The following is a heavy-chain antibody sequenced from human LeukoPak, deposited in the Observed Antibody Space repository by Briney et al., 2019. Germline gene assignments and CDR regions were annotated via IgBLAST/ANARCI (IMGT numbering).Heavy chain of an antibody. CDR2: ISSSSSSI. CDR1: GFTFSSYS. CDR3: ARSSAVGIYHFDY. D-gene: IGHD6-13*01. J-gene: IGHJ4*02. Sequence: PGGSLRLSCAASGFTFSSYSMNWVRQAPGKGLEWVSYISSSSSSIYYADSVKGRFTISRDNAKNSLFLQMNSLGDEDTAVHYCARSSAVGIYHFDYWGQGTLVTVSS. V-gene: IGHV3-48*02.